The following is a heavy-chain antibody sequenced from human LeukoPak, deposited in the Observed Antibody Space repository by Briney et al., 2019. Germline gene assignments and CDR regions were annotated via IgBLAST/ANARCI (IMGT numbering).Heavy chain of an antibody. CDR2: ISSSSTI. D-gene: IGHD5-24*01. CDR3: ARDRWSFDY. J-gene: IGHJ4*02. CDR1: GFTFSSYS. Sequence: VGSLRPSCAASGFTFSSYSMNWVRQAPGKGLEWVSYISSSSTIYYADSVKGRFTISRDNAKNSLYLQMNSLRAEDTAVYYCARDRWSFDYWGQGTLVTVSS. V-gene: IGHV3-48*01.